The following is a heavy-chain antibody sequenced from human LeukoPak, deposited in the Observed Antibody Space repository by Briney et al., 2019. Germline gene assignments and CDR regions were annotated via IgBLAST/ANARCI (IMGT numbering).Heavy chain of an antibody. CDR3: AKASGDIRYFQH. V-gene: IGHV3-23*01. CDR1: GFTFSSFP. D-gene: IGHD2-15*01. J-gene: IGHJ1*01. Sequence: GGSLRLSCAASGFTFSSFPMSWVRQAPGKGLEWVSTISGSGRVTYYADSVKGRFTISRDNSKNTLYLQMNSLKAEDTAVYYCAKASGDIRYFQHWGQGTLVTVSS. CDR2: ISGSGRVT.